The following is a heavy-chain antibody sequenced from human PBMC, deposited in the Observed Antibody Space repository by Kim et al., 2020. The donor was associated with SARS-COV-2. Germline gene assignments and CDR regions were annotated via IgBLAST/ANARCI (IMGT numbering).Heavy chain of an antibody. CDR3: ARAGDIVVVPAAIPVGSYYYYYGMDV. D-gene: IGHD2-2*02. J-gene: IGHJ6*02. Sequence: ASVKVSCKASGYTFTSYYMHWVRQAPGQGLEWMGIINPSGGSTSYAQKFQGRVTMTRDTSTSTVYMELSSLRSEDTAVYYCARAGDIVVVPAAIPVGSYYYYYGMDVWGQGTTVTVSS. V-gene: IGHV1-46*01. CDR1: GYTFTSYY. CDR2: INPSGGST.